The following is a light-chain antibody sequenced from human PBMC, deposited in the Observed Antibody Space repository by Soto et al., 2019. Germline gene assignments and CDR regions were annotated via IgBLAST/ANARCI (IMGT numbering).Light chain of an antibody. CDR3: SSYVGSDTVV. Sequence: QSALTQPPSASGSPGQSVTISCTGTSSDIGGYNYVSWYQQHPGKAPKVMIYEVSKRPSGVPDRFSGSKSGNTASLTVSRLQAEDEADYYCSSYVGSDTVVFGGGTKLTVL. CDR1: SSDIGGYNY. V-gene: IGLV2-8*01. J-gene: IGLJ2*01. CDR2: EVS.